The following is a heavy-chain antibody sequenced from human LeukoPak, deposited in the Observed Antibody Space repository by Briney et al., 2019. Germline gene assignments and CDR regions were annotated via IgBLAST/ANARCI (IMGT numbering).Heavy chain of an antibody. D-gene: IGHD3-22*01. CDR3: ARQYYYDSHTFDY. V-gene: IGHV4-59*08. Sequence: SETLSLTCTVSGGSMSTYYWSWIRQPPGKGLEWIGYIYYSGSTSYNPSLKGRVTISVDTSKNQFSLKLSSVTAADTAVYYCARQYYYDSHTFDYWGQGTLVTVSS. CDR1: GGSMSTYY. J-gene: IGHJ4*02. CDR2: IYYSGST.